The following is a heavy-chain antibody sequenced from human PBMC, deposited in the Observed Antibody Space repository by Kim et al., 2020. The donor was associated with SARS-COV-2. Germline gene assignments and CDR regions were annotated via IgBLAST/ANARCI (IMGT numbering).Heavy chain of an antibody. Sequence: GGSLRLSCAASGFTFSSYWMHWVRQAPGKGLVWVSRINSDGSSTSYADSVKGRFTISRDNAKNTLYLQMNSLRAEDTAVYYCARTYSSGWYLEAFDYWGQGTLVTVSS. V-gene: IGHV3-74*01. CDR1: GFTFSSYW. D-gene: IGHD6-19*01. CDR3: ARTYSSGWYLEAFDY. J-gene: IGHJ4*02. CDR2: INSDGSST.